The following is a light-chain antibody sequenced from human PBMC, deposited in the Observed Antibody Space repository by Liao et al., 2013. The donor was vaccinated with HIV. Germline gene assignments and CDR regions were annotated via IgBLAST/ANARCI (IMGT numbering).Light chain of an antibody. CDR2: YNS. Sequence: SYVLTQPPSVSVAPGKTANITCGGDNIGSKSVHWYQQKPGQAPVLVIYYNSDRPSGIPERFSGSNSGNAATLTISRIEAGDEADYYCQVWDNNHDHLGVVFGGGTRLTVL. CDR3: QVWDNNHDHLGVV. J-gene: IGLJ2*01. V-gene: IGLV3-21*01. CDR1: NIGSKS.